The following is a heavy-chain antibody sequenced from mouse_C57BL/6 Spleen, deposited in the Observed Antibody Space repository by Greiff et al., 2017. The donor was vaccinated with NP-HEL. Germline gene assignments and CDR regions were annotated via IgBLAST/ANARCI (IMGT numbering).Heavy chain of an antibody. D-gene: IGHD2-4*01. Sequence: VQLQQPGPELVKPGASVKLSCKASGYTFTSYWMHWVKQRPGQGLEWIGIINPSNGGTNYNEKFKSKATLTVDKSSSTAYMQLSSLTSEDSAVYYCAGSDYDYNGDYFDYWGQGTTLTVSS. CDR3: AGSDYDYNGDYFDY. CDR1: GYTFTSYW. V-gene: IGHV1-53*01. J-gene: IGHJ2*01. CDR2: INPSNGGT.